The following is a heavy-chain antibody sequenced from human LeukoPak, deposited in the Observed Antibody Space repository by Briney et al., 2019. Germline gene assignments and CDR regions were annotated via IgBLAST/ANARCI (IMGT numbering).Heavy chain of an antibody. V-gene: IGHV3-23*01. CDR2: ISGSGGST. CDR3: AKARNYDFWSGYYTYYGMDV. J-gene: IGHJ6*02. CDR1: GFTFSSYA. D-gene: IGHD3-3*01. Sequence: PGGSLRLSCAASGFTFSSYAMNWVRQAPGKGLEWVSAISGSGGSTYYADSVKGRFTIPRDNSKNTLYLQMNSLRAEDTAVYYSAKARNYDFWSGYYTYYGMDVWGQGTTVTVSS.